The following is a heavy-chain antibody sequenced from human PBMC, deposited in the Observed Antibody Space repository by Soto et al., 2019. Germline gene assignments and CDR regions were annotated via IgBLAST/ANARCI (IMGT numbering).Heavy chain of an antibody. V-gene: IGHV4-59*01. D-gene: IGHD1-26*01. CDR2: IYYSGST. CDR3: ARRSSRASYDY. Sequence: SETLSLTCTVSGGSISSYYWSWIRQPPGKGLEWIGYIYYSGSTNYNPSLKSRVTISVDTSKNQFSLKLSSMTAADTAVYYCARRSSRASYDYWGQGTLVTVSS. CDR1: GGSISSYY. J-gene: IGHJ4*02.